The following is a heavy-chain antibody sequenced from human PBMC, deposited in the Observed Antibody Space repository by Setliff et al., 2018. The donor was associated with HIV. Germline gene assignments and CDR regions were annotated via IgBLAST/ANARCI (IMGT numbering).Heavy chain of an antibody. J-gene: IGHJ4*02. D-gene: IGHD2-2*01. CDR2: ISSSSSYT. CDR1: GLTFSSYA. Sequence: PGGSLRLSCAASGLTFSSYAMSWVRQAPGKGLEWVSYISSSSSYTHYADSVKGRFTISRDDSKNTLYLQMKSLRAEDTALYYCATDSPSFYWGQGTLVTVSS. CDR3: ATDSPSFY. V-gene: IGHV3-21*01.